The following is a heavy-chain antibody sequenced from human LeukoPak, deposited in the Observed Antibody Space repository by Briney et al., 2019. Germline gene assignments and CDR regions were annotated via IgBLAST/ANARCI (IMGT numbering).Heavy chain of an antibody. Sequence: GGSLRLSCAASGFTFSSYAMSWVRQAPGKGLEWLSIFSGIGDITYYADSVKGRFTISRDNSKNTLYLQMNSLRAEDTAVYYCARVKLDGYSSSWYGYYYYYMDVWGKGTTVTVSS. D-gene: IGHD6-13*01. V-gene: IGHV3-23*01. CDR2: FSGIGDIT. J-gene: IGHJ6*03. CDR3: ARVKLDGYSSSWYGYYYYYMDV. CDR1: GFTFSSYA.